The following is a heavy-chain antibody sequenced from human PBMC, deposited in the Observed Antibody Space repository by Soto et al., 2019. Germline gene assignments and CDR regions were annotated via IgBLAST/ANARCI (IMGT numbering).Heavy chain of an antibody. CDR3: AKSRSRVHVVPAYMEV. D-gene: IGHD2-2*01. V-gene: IGHV3-23*01. J-gene: IGHJ6*02. CDR1: GFTFSNFA. CDR2: IGSGGDGI. Sequence: GGSLRLSCAASGFTFSNFAMKWVRQAPGKGLEWVSVIGSGGDGIHYADSVKGRFTISRDDSKNTLYLQMNSLRAEDTAVYYCAKSRSRVHVVPAYMEVWGQGTTVTVSS.